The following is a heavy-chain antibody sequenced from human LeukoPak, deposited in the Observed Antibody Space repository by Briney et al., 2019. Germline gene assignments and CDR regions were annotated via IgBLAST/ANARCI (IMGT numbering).Heavy chain of an antibody. CDR3: ARDNPYDFWSGYYSVPPDYYYYYMDV. CDR2: INPSGGST. D-gene: IGHD3-3*01. CDR1: GYTFTSYD. Sequence: ASVKVSCKASGYTFTSYDFNWVRQAPGQGLEWMGIINPSGGSTSYAQKFQGRVTMTRDTSTSTVYMELSSLRSEDTAVYYCARDNPYDFWSGYYSVPPDYYYYYMDVWGKGTTVTVSS. V-gene: IGHV1-46*01. J-gene: IGHJ6*03.